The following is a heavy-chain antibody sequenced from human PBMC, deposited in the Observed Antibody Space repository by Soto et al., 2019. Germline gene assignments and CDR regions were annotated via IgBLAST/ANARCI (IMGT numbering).Heavy chain of an antibody. J-gene: IGHJ6*02. CDR2: ISGSGGST. CDR3: AKSLYDRYYYGMDV. CDR1: GFTFSSYA. D-gene: IGHD5-12*01. Sequence: GGSLRLSCAASGFTFSSYAMRWVRQAPGKGLESVSAISGSGGSTYYADSVKGRFTISRNSSKNTLYLQMNSLRAEDTAVYYCAKSLYDRYYYGMDVWGQGTTVTVSS. V-gene: IGHV3-23*01.